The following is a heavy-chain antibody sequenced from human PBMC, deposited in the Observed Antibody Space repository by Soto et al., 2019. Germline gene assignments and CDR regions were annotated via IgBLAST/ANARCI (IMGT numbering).Heavy chain of an antibody. CDR2: MDYSGFYSGSS. D-gene: IGHD3-9*01. Sequence: PSEALSLTCTISGGSMSSSSYYWGWIRQPPGKGLEWIASMDYSGFYSGSSYYNPSLKSRLTISVDTSKNQFSLKVSSVTAADTAVYYCARGFDILNVGFYLDYWGQGTLVTVSS. J-gene: IGHJ4*02. V-gene: IGHV4-39*01. CDR3: ARGFDILNVGFYLDY. CDR1: GGSMSSSSYY.